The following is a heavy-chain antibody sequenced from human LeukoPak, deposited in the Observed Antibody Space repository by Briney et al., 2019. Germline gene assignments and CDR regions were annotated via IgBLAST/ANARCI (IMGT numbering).Heavy chain of an antibody. Sequence: GGSLRLSCTASGFTFGDYAMSWLRQAPGKGLEWVGFIRSKAYGCTTEYAASVKGRFTISRDDSKSIAYLQMNSLKTEDTAVYYCTRVYYDYVWGSYRYNKFCYFDYWGQGTLVTVSS. CDR1: GFTFGDYA. V-gene: IGHV3-49*03. D-gene: IGHD3-16*02. CDR2: IRSKAYGCTT. CDR3: TRVYYDYVWGSYRYNKFCYFDY. J-gene: IGHJ4*02.